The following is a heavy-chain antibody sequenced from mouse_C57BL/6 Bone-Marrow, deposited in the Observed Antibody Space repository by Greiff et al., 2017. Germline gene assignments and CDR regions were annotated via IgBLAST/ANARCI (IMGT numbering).Heavy chain of an antibody. CDR2: IYPGNSDT. CDR3: TRADYDRNYFDY. Sequence: VQLQQSGTVLARPGASVKMSCKTSGYTFTSYWMHWVKQRPGQGREWIGAIYPGNSDTSYNQKFKGRAKLTAVTAASTAYMELSSLTNEDSAVYYCTRADYDRNYFDYWGQGTTLTVSS. CDR1: GYTFTSYW. J-gene: IGHJ2*01. V-gene: IGHV1-5*01. D-gene: IGHD2-4*01.